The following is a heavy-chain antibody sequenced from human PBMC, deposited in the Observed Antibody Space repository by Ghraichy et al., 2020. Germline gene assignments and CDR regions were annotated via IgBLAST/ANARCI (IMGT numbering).Heavy chain of an antibody. CDR3: ARLLPVAGHFRYFDY. Sequence: GESLNISCKASGYSFTNYWIGWVRQMPGKGLECMGVIYPGDSDTRYSPSFQGQVTISADKSITTAYLQCNSLKASDTAMYYCARLLPVAGHFRYFDYWGQGTLVTVSS. CDR1: GYSFTNYW. D-gene: IGHD6-19*01. CDR2: IYPGDSDT. J-gene: IGHJ4*02. V-gene: IGHV5-51*01.